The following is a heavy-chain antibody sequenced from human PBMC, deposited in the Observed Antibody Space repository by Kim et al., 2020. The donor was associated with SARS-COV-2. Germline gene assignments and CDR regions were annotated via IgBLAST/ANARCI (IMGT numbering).Heavy chain of an antibody. D-gene: IGHD4-17*01. V-gene: IGHV3-30-3*01. CDR1: GFTFSSYA. CDR3: AREAGDYVNFCFDP. Sequence: GGSLRLSCAASGFTFSSYAMHWVRQAPGKGLEWVAVISYDGSNKYYADSVKGRFTISRDNSKNTLYLQMNSLRAEDTAVYYCAREAGDYVNFCFDPWGQGTLVTVSS. J-gene: IGHJ5*02. CDR2: ISYDGSNK.